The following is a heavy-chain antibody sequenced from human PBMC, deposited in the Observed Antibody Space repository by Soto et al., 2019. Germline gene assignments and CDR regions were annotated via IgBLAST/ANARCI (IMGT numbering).Heavy chain of an antibody. Sequence: EVQLVESGGGLIQPGGSLRLSCAASGFTVSTNYMSWVRQAPGRGLEWVSVIYSGGDTYYADSVKGRFTISRDNSKNTLYLQMNSLRGDDTAVYYCVGTYGYNYFHYWGQGTLVAVSS. CDR2: IYSGGDT. D-gene: IGHD5-18*01. CDR3: VGTYGYNYFHY. CDR1: GFTVSTNY. J-gene: IGHJ4*02. V-gene: IGHV3-53*01.